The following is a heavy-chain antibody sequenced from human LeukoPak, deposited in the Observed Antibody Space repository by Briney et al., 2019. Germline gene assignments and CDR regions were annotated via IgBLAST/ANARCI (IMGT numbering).Heavy chain of an antibody. CDR3: ARDGQVITIWNAFDI. J-gene: IGHJ3*02. V-gene: IGHV3-21*01. D-gene: IGHD3-22*01. CDR2: ISSGSSFI. Sequence: PGGSLRLSCAASTFTFSSYSMNWVRQAPGKGLEWVSSISSGSSFIYYADSVKGRFTISRDNAKNSLYLQMNSLRAEDTAVYYCARDGQVITIWNAFDIWGQGTMVTVSS. CDR1: TFTFSSYS.